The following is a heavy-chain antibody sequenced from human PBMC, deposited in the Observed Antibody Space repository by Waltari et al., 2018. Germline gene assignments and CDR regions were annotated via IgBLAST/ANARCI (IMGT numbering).Heavy chain of an antibody. D-gene: IGHD1-7*01. V-gene: IGHV3-21*01. J-gene: IGHJ4*02. CDR2: ISSSSSYI. CDR1: GFTFSRYS. CDR3: ARGARRITGTTGSFDY. Sequence: EVQLVASGGGLVKPGGSLRLSCAASGFTFSRYSMNWVRQAPGKGLEWVSSISSSSSYIYYADSVKGRFTISRDNAKNSLYLQMNSLRAEDTAVYYCARGARRITGTTGSFDYWGQGTLVTVSS.